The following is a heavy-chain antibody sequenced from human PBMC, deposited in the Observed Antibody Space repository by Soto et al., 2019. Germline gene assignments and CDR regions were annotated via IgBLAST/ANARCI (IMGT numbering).Heavy chain of an antibody. CDR1: GGSFSGYY. Sequence: QVQLQQWGAGLLKPSETLSLTCAVYGGSFSGYYWSWIRQPPGKGLEWIGETNHSGSTNYNPSLKSRVTISVDTSKNQFSLKLSSVTAADTAVYYCARGPYYDILTGYYSWFDPWGQGTLVTVSS. CDR2: TNHSGST. J-gene: IGHJ5*02. D-gene: IGHD3-9*01. V-gene: IGHV4-34*01. CDR3: ARGPYYDILTGYYSWFDP.